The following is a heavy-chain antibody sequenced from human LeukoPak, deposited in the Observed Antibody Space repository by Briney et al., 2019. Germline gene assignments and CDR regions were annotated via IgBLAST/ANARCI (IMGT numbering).Heavy chain of an antibody. V-gene: IGHV1-3*01. CDR1: GYTFSNYA. D-gene: IGHD3-16*01. CDR3: AREGTFHYDD. J-gene: IGHJ4*02. CDR2: INAANGNT. Sequence: GASVKVSCKASGYTFSNYAMHWVRQAPGQRLEWMGWINAANGNTKYSQKFQGRVTITRDTSASTAYMELSSLGSEDTAVYYCAREGTFHYDDWGQGTLVTVSS.